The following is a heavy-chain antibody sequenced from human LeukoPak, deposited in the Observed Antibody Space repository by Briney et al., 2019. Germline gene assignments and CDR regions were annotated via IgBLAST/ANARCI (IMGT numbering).Heavy chain of an antibody. CDR2: INHSGST. CDR1: GGSFSGYY. V-gene: IGHV4-34*01. Sequence: PSETLSLTCAVYGGSFSGYYLSWIRQPPGKGLEWIGEINHSGSTNYNPSLKSRVTISVDTSKNQFSLKLSSVTAADTAVYYCARRPALTVVVVAAAFDYWGQGTLVTVSS. D-gene: IGHD2-15*01. CDR3: ARRPALTVVVVAAAFDY. J-gene: IGHJ4*02.